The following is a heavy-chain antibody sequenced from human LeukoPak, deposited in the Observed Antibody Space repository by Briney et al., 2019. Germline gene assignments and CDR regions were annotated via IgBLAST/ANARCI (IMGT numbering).Heavy chain of an antibody. Sequence: ASVKVSCKASGYTFTSYDINWVRQATGQGLEWMGWMNPNSGNTGYAQKFQGRVTMTRNTSISTAYMELSRLRSDDTAVYYCARDDSGYYYGWFDPWGQGTLVTVSS. CDR1: GYTFTSYD. CDR3: ARDDSGYYYGWFDP. J-gene: IGHJ5*02. CDR2: MNPNSGNT. D-gene: IGHD3-22*01. V-gene: IGHV1-8*01.